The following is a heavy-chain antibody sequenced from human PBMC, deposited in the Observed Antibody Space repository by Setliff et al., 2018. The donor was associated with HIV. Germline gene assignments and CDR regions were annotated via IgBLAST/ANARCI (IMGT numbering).Heavy chain of an antibody. Sequence: SKTLSLTCTVSGSSISSNYYWAWIRQAPGKGLEWIGCIDASANTYYIPSLKSRATTSIDTSKNQLSLKLRSVTAADTAVYYCARIGSGWSVGWFDPWGQGTRVTVSS. CDR1: GSSISSNYY. CDR3: ARIGSGWSVGWFDP. J-gene: IGHJ5*02. V-gene: IGHV4-38-2*02. CDR2: IDASANT. D-gene: IGHD6-13*01.